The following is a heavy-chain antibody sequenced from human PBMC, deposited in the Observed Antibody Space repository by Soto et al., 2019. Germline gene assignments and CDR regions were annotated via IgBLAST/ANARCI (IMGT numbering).Heavy chain of an antibody. D-gene: IGHD3-16*01. V-gene: IGHV3-23*01. CDR3: AKESPPPPRKGLWGESGKTLIDN. CDR2: ISGSGFNT. CDR1: GFTFANFA. J-gene: IGHJ4*02. Sequence: EVQLLESGGGLVQRGGSLRLSCAASGFTFANFAMNWVRQAPGAGLEWVSGISGSGFNTYYADSVKGRFTVSRDNSKSTMYLQMSGLRAEYTAIYYCAKESPPPPRKGLWGESGKTLIDNWGQGTLVTVSS.